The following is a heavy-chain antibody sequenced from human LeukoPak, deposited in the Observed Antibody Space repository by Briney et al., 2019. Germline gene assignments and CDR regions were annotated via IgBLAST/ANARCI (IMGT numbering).Heavy chain of an antibody. V-gene: IGHV3-66*01. Sequence: PGGSLRLSCAASGFTVSSNYMSWVRQAPGKGLKWVSVINSGGGTYYADSVKGRFTISGDNSKNTLYLQMNSLRAEDTALYYCARVFTAAGFDYWGQGSLVTVSS. J-gene: IGHJ4*02. D-gene: IGHD6-13*01. CDR1: GFTVSSNY. CDR2: INSGGGT. CDR3: ARVFTAAGFDY.